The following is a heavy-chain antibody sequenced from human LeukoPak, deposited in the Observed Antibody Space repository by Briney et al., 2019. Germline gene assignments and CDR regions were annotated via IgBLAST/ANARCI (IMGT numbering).Heavy chain of an antibody. CDR2: ISAYNGNT. V-gene: IGHV1-18*01. J-gene: IGHJ4*02. CDR3: ATNGLRYFDWLPRFDY. D-gene: IGHD3-9*01. Sequence: ASVKVSCKASGYTFTSYGISWVRQARGQGLEWMGWISAYNGNTNYAQKLQGRVTMTTDTSTSTAYMELRSLRSDDTAVYYCATNGLRYFDWLPRFDYWGQGTLVTVSS. CDR1: GYTFTSYG.